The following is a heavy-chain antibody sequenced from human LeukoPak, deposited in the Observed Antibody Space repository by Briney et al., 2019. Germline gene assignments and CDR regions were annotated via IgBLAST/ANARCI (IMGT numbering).Heavy chain of an antibody. V-gene: IGHV3-23*01. CDR1: GFTFSSYG. CDR2: ISGSGGST. Sequence: PGGSLRLSCAASGFTFSSYGMSWVRQAPGKGLEWVSAISGSGGSTYYADSVKGRFTISRDNSKNTLYLQMNSLRAEDTAVYYCAKGVRWELFLASADAFDIWGQGTMVTVSS. J-gene: IGHJ3*02. CDR3: AKGVRWELFLASADAFDI. D-gene: IGHD1-26*01.